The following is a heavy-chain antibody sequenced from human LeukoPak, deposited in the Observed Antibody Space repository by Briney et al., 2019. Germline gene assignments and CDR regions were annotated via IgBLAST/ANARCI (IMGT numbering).Heavy chain of an antibody. CDR3: VTDRRLASFES. J-gene: IGHJ4*02. V-gene: IGHV3-30*02. Sequence: GRSLRLSWAVDGFSFSSYGMHWVRQAPGKGLGWVAFIRYDGSNKYYADSVKGRFTISRDNSKNTLYLQMNSLRAEDTAEYYCVTDRRLASFESWGQGTLVTVSS. CDR1: GFSFSSYG. CDR2: IRYDGSNK. D-gene: IGHD6-19*01.